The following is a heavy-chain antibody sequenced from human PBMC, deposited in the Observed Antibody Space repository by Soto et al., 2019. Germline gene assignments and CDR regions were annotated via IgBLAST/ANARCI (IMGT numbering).Heavy chain of an antibody. V-gene: IGHV1-18*01. J-gene: IGHJ6*04. D-gene: IGHD1-26*01. Sequence: GASVKVSCKASGYTFTSYGISWGRQAPGQGLEWMGWISAYNGNTNYAQKLQGRVTMTTDTSTSTAYMELRSLRSDDTAVYYCARDSTELGYYYGMDVWGEATTVTVSS. CDR2: ISAYNGNT. CDR1: GYTFTSYG. CDR3: ARDSTELGYYYGMDV.